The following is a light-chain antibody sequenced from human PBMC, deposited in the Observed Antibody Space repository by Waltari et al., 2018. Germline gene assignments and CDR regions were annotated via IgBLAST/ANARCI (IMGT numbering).Light chain of an antibody. Sequence: VLLTQSPATLSLSPGETATLSFRTSQYISSAYLAWYQQKTGQAPSVLVYGASVRASGGPGRFSCGGSGRDFTLTINRLEPEDVAVYYCQQYGESPLFAFGQGTKVEMK. J-gene: IGKJ2*01. CDR1: QYISSAY. CDR2: GAS. CDR3: QQYGESPLFA. V-gene: IGKV3-20*01.